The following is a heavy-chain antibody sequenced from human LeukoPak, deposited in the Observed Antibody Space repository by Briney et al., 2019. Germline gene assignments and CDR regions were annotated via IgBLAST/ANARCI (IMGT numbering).Heavy chain of an antibody. CDR3: ARDYCSGGSCYSSGDYYYGMDV. V-gene: IGHV1-3*01. CDR2: INAGNGDT. D-gene: IGHD2-15*01. Sequence: ASVKVSCKASRYTFSNDAMHWVRQAPGERLEWMGWINAGNGDTKYSQNFQGRVTITADESTSTAYMELSSLRSEDTAVYYCARDYCSGGSCYSSGDYYYGMDVWGQGTTVTVSS. CDR1: RYTFSNDA. J-gene: IGHJ6*02.